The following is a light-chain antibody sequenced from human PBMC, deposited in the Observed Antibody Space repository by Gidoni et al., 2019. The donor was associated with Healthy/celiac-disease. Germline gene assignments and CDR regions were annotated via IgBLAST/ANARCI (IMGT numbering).Light chain of an antibody. CDR1: QSLLHSNGYNY. J-gene: IGKJ1*01. V-gene: IGKV2-28*01. CDR3: MQDLQTPRT. CDR2: LGS. Sequence: VVMTQSPLLLPVTPVEPASIPCSSSQSLLHSNGYNYLDWYLQKPGQSPQLLLYLGSIGAAGVPDRFSGSGSGTDFTLKISRVEAEDVGVYYCMQDLQTPRTFGQGTKVEIK.